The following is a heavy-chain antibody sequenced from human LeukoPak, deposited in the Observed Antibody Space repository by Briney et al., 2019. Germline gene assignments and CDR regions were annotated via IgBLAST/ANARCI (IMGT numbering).Heavy chain of an antibody. Sequence: GGSLRLSCSASGFSVDSNYMSWVRQAPGKGLEWVSVIYSNGKEYYAESAKGRFTISRDISKNSLDLQMNRLRGEDAAVYYCARESPTSGIDSWGQGTLVIVSS. CDR3: ARESPTSGIDS. CDR1: GFSVDSNY. CDR2: IYSNGKE. V-gene: IGHV3-53*01. J-gene: IGHJ5*01. D-gene: IGHD2-15*01.